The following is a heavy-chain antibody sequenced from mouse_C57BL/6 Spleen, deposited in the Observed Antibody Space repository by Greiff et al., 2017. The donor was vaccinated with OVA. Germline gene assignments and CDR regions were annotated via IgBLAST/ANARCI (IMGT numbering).Heavy chain of an antibody. Sequence: VQLQQPGAELVRPGTSVKLSCKASGYTFTSYWMHWVKQRPGQGLEWIGVIDPSDSYTNYNQKFKGKATLTVDTSSSTAYMQLSSLTSEDSAVYYCARSGDEDYFDYWGQGTTLTVSS. D-gene: IGHD3-1*01. CDR1: GYTFTSYW. CDR3: ARSGDEDYFDY. V-gene: IGHV1-59*01. J-gene: IGHJ2*01. CDR2: IDPSDSYT.